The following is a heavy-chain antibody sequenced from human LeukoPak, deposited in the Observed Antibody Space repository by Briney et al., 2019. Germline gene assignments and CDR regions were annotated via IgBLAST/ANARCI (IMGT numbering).Heavy chain of an antibody. V-gene: IGHV3-53*01. CDR1: GFTVSSNY. D-gene: IGHD4-23*01. Sequence: PGGSLRLSCAASGFTVSSNYMSWVRQAPGKGLEWVSVIYSGGSTYYADSVKGRFTISRDNSKNTQYLQMNSLRAEDTAVYYCARATVVTNAFDIWGQGTMVTVSS. CDR3: ARATVVTNAFDI. CDR2: IYSGGST. J-gene: IGHJ3*02.